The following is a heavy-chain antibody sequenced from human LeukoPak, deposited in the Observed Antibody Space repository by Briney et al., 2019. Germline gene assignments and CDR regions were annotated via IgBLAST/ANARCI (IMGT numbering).Heavy chain of an antibody. CDR1: GGSISDKY. Sequence: PSETLSLTCIVAGGSISDKYWSWIRQPPGKGLEWIGYAYYSGHTNYNSSLKSRVTMSLDTSKSQFSLRLSSVTAADTAVYFCARHPFATPFDYWGPGTLVTVSS. D-gene: IGHD2-15*01. CDR3: ARHPFATPFDY. CDR2: AYYSGHT. V-gene: IGHV4-59*08. J-gene: IGHJ4*02.